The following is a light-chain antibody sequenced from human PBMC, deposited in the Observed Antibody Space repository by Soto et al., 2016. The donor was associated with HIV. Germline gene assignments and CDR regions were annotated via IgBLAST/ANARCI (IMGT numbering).Light chain of an antibody. Sequence: DIQMTQSPSTLSASVGDRVTITCRASQSISSWLAWYQQKPGKAPKLLIYKASSLESGVPSRFSGSGSGTEFTLTISSLQPDDLATYFCQQYNSYSPTFGLGDQAGDQT. CDR3: QQYNSYSPT. CDR1: QSISSW. CDR2: KAS. V-gene: IGKV1-5*03. J-gene: IGKJ2*01.